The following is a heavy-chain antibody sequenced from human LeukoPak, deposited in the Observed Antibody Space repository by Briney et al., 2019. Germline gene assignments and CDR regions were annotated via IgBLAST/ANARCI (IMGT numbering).Heavy chain of an antibody. CDR1: GYTFTSYG. CDR2: ISAYNGNT. Sequence: ASVKVSCKASGYTFTSYGISWVRQAPGQGLEWMGWISAYNGNTNYAQKLQGRVTTTTDTSTSTAYMELRSLRSDDTAVYYCARDWRGAAVNWFDPWGQGTLVTVSS. D-gene: IGHD6-13*01. V-gene: IGHV1-18*01. J-gene: IGHJ5*02. CDR3: ARDWRGAAVNWFDP.